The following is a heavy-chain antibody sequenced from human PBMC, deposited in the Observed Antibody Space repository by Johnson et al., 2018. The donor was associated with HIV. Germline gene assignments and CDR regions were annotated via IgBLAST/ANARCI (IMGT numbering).Heavy chain of an antibody. Sequence: VQLVESGGGVIRPGGSLRLSCAASGFIFADYGMNWVRQAPGKGLEWVSGINWNGGRTGYADSVKGRFTISRDSAKNSLYLQMNSLRAEDTALYYCARGVSRGAFDIWGQGTMVTVSS. CDR3: ARGVSRGAFDI. D-gene: IGHD2-2*01. CDR1: GFIFADYG. CDR2: INWNGGRT. J-gene: IGHJ3*02. V-gene: IGHV3-20*04.